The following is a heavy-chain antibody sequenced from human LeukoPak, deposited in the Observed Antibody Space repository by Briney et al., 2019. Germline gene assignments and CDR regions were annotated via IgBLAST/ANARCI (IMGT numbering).Heavy chain of an antibody. D-gene: IGHD4-17*01. CDR2: ISSSSSTI. Sequence: GGSLRLSCAASGFTFSSYSMNWVRQAPGKWLEWVSYISSSSSTIYYADSVKGRFTISRDNAKNSLYVQMNSLRDEDTAVYYCARDFVATTSLWGQGTLVTVSS. CDR1: GFTFSSYS. CDR3: ARDFVATTSL. V-gene: IGHV3-48*02. J-gene: IGHJ4*02.